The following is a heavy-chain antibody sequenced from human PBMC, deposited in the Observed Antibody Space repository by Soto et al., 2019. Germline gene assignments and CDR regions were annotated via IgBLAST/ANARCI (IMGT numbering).Heavy chain of an antibody. CDR3: ASEGGDNSSSVDYYGMDV. CDR1: GGTFSSYA. V-gene: IGHV1-69*01. Sequence: QVQLVQSGAEVKKPGSSVKVSCKASGGTFSSYAISWVRQAPGQGLEWMGGIIPIFGTANYAQKFQGRVTITADESTSTAYMELSSLRSEDTAEYYCASEGGDNSSSVDYYGMDVWGQGTTVTVSS. J-gene: IGHJ6*02. D-gene: IGHD6-6*01. CDR2: IIPIFGTA.